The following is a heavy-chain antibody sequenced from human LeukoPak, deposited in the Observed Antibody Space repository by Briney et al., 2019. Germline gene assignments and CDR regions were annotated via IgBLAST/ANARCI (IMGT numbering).Heavy chain of an antibody. Sequence: PSETLSLTCTVSGGSISNYYWSWIRQPPGNGLEWIGYIYYSGSTNYNPSLKSRVTISVDTSKNQFSLKLSSVTAADTAVYYCARSFSTITIFGVVRNWFDPWGQGTLVTVSS. CDR1: GGSISNYY. CDR3: ARSFSTITIFGVVRNWFDP. D-gene: IGHD3-3*01. V-gene: IGHV4-59*01. J-gene: IGHJ5*02. CDR2: IYYSGST.